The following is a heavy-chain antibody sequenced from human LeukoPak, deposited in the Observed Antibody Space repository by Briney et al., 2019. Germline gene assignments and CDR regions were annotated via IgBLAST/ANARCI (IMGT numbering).Heavy chain of an antibody. Sequence: GGSLRLSCAASGFTFSGSAMHWVRQASGKGLEWVGRIRSKANSYATAYAASVKGRFTISRDDSKNTAYLQMNSLKTEDTAVYYCTIYSSSSGSDYWGQGTLVTVSS. CDR1: GFTFSGSA. J-gene: IGHJ4*02. D-gene: IGHD6-6*01. CDR2: IRSKANSYAT. V-gene: IGHV3-73*01. CDR3: TIYSSSSGSDY.